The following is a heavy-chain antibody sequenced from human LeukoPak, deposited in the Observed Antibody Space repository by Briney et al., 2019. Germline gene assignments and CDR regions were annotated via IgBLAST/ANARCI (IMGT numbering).Heavy chain of an antibody. J-gene: IGHJ6*04. Sequence: GGSLRCSSAASGFTFSSYSMNWVRQAPGKGLECVSSICSSSSYIYYADSVKGRFTISRDNAKNSLYLKMNSQRAEDTDVYSCARDPRWDIVVVPAAYYYYGMDVWGKGTTVTVSS. V-gene: IGHV3-21*01. CDR2: ICSSSSYI. CDR1: GFTFSSYS. CDR3: ARDPRWDIVVVPAAYYYYGMDV. D-gene: IGHD2-2*01.